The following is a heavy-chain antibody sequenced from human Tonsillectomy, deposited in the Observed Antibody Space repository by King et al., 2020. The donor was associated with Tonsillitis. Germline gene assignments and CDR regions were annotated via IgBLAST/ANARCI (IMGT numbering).Heavy chain of an antibody. Sequence: QLQESGPGLVKPSETLSLTCTVSGGSISSSSTYYWGWIRQPPGKGLEWIGSIYYSGNTHYSPSLKSRVTMSVDTSENQFSLKLSSVTAADTAVYYCARHAPYYYYMDVWGKGTTVTVSS. V-gene: IGHV4-39*01. CDR3: ARHAPYYYYMDV. CDR2: IYYSGNT. CDR1: GGSISSSSTYY. J-gene: IGHJ6*03.